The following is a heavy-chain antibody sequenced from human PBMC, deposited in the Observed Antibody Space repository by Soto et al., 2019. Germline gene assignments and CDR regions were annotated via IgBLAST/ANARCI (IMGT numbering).Heavy chain of an antibody. CDR3: ARDGRKGGYLDY. D-gene: IGHD5-12*01. J-gene: IGHJ4*02. CDR1: GYTFNSYG. V-gene: IGHV1-18*01. Sequence: QVQLVQSGPEVKRPGDSVKVSCKASGYTFNSYGISWVRQAHGPGLERMGWISVYIGNTTYAQKVQRRVTMTTDTSTSPAYLELRSLRPDDTAVYYCARDGRKGGYLDYWGQGPVVTVSS. CDR2: ISVYIGNT.